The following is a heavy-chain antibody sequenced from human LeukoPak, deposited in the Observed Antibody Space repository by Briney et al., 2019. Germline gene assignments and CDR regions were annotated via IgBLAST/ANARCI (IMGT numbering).Heavy chain of an antibody. J-gene: IGHJ4*02. V-gene: IGHV3-30*01. CDR2: ISYDGSNK. CDR1: GFTFSSYA. Sequence: GGSLRLSCAASGFTFSSYAMHWVRQAPGKGLEWVAVISYDGSNKCYADSVKGRFTISRDNSKNTLYLQMNSLRAEDTAVYYCAREDRGSSSWYLDYWGQGTLVTVSS. CDR3: AREDRGSSSWYLDY. D-gene: IGHD6-13*01.